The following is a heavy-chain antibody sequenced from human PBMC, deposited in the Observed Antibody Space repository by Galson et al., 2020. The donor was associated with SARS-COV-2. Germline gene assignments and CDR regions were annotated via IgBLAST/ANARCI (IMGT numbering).Heavy chain of an antibody. Sequence: SETLSLTCVVSGDSITTTNWWSWVRQPPGKGLEWIGEIYHSGTTNYNPSLKSRLTMSVDKSKSLFSLDLGSVTAADTAVYYCARGSGMITFGGVRGQLWFDAWGQGTLVTVSA. CDR2: IYHSGTT. V-gene: IGHV4-4*02. D-gene: IGHD3-16*01. CDR1: GDSITTTNW. J-gene: IGHJ5*02. CDR3: ARGSGMITFGGVRGQLWFDA.